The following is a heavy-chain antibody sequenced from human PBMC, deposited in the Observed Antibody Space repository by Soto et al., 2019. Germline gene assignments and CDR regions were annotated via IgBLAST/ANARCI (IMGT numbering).Heavy chain of an antibody. J-gene: IGHJ3*01. CDR2: IFNYDDSQ. Sequence: EVQLVESGGRLVKPGGSLRLSCAASGFDLSRYSIGWVRQAPGKGLEWVSFIFNYDDSQYYADSVEGRFAISRDNAKNSVYLQMNSLRAEDTAVYYCAREEGYCGGGSCFRSAFDLWGQGTVVTVSS. CDR3: AREEGYCGGGSCFRSAFDL. D-gene: IGHD2-15*01. CDR1: GFDLSRYS. V-gene: IGHV3-21*01.